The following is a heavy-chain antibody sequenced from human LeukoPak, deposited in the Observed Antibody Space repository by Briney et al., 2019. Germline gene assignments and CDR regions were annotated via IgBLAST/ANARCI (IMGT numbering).Heavy chain of an antibody. D-gene: IGHD2-2*01. J-gene: IGHJ4*02. CDR3: ARDCSSTSCYRYYFDY. CDR1: GGSISSYY. CDR2: IYTSGST. Sequence: SETLSLTCTVSGGSISSYYWSWLRQPAGEGLEWIGRIYTSGSTNYNPSLKSRVTMSVDTSKNQFSLKLSSVTAADTAVYYCARDCSSTSCYRYYFDYWGQGTLVTVSS. V-gene: IGHV4-4*07.